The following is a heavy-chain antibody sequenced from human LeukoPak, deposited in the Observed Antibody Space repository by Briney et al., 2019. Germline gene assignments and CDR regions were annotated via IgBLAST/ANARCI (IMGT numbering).Heavy chain of an antibody. CDR2: INPSGGST. D-gene: IGHD3-16*02. Sequence: ASVKVSCKASGYTFTSYYMHWVRQAPGQGLDWMGLINPSGGSTSYAQKFQGRGTMTRDTSTSTVYMELSSLRSEDTAVYYCARSLMITFGGVIVPPGYWGQGTLVTVSS. V-gene: IGHV1-46*01. CDR3: ARSLMITFGGVIVPPGY. CDR1: GYTFTSYY. J-gene: IGHJ4*02.